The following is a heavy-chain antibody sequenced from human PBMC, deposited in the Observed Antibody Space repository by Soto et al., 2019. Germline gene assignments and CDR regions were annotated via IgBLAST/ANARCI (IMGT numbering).Heavy chain of an antibody. CDR1: GGTFSSYA. CDR2: IIPIFGTA. J-gene: IGHJ4*02. CDR3: AKRQGTGLAAKNFDF. V-gene: IGHV1-69*13. D-gene: IGHD2-15*01. Sequence: SVKVSCKASGGTFSSYAISWVRQAPGQGLEWMGGIIPIFGTANYAQKFQGRVTITADESTSTAYTELSSLRAEDTAIYFCAKRQGTGLAAKNFDFWGQGTLVTVSS.